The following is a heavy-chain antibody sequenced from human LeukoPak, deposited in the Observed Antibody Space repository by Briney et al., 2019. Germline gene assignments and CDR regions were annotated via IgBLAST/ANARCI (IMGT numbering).Heavy chain of an antibody. V-gene: IGHV3-43*02. D-gene: IGHD3-9*01. CDR1: GFAFDNYA. CDR2: ISGDGYYT. Sequence: GGSLRLSCAASGFAFDNYAMHWVRQAPGKGLEWISLISGDGYYTYYGDSVKGRFTISRDNSKNSLYLQLNSLRTEDTALYYCAKVLQYFDSSSARYYYYGMDVWGQGTTVAVSS. J-gene: IGHJ6*02. CDR3: AKVLQYFDSSSARYYYYGMDV.